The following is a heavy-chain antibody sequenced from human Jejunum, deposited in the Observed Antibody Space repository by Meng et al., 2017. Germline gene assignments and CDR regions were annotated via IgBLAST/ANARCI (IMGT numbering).Heavy chain of an antibody. J-gene: IGHJ4*02. CDR1: GGSISDYY. V-gene: IGHV4-34*01. Sequence: QVKLQQWGAVLLKPSETLFLTCAVYGGSISDYYWTWIRQPPGKGLEWIGEINDNGSTNYNPSLKSRVTISVDTSKSQFYLRVSSVTAADTAVYYCARGNEYSNYGADFWGQGTLVTVSS. CDR2: INDNGST. CDR3: ARGNEYSNYGADF. D-gene: IGHD4-11*01.